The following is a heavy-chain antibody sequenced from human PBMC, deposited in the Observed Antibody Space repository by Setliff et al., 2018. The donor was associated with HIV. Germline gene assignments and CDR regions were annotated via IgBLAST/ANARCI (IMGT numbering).Heavy chain of an antibody. Sequence: SETLSLTCTVSGGSISSHYWSWIRQPPGKGLEWIGSIYYSGSTNYNPSLKSRVTISVDTSKNQFSLKLSSVTAADTAMYYCARQGSAVAGTVGEGGYWGQGTLVTVSS. D-gene: IGHD6-19*01. J-gene: IGHJ4*02. V-gene: IGHV4-59*11. CDR1: GGSISSHY. CDR3: ARQGSAVAGTVGEGGY. CDR2: IYYSGST.